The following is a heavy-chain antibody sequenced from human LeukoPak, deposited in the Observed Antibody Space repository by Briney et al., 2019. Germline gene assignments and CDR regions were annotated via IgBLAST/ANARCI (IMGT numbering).Heavy chain of an antibody. CDR2: ISSSGSTI. CDR1: RFTFSSYA. CDR3: ARGPGNPTRNDY. Sequence: PGGSLRLSRAASRFTFSSYAMSWVRQAPGKGLEWVSYISSSGSTIYYADSVKGRFTISSDNAERSLYLEMNSLRGEDTGVYYCARGPGNPTRNDYWGQGTLVTVSS. V-gene: IGHV3-48*01. J-gene: IGHJ4*02.